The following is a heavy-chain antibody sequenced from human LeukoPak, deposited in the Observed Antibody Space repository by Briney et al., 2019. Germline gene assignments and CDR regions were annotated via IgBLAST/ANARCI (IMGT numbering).Heavy chain of an antibody. CDR1: GYTFTGYY. CDR3: ARDSYDSSGYRSIDY. Sequence: GASVKVSCKASGYTFTGYYMHWVRQAPGQGLEWMGWINPNSGGTNYAQKFQGRVTRTSDTSISTAYMELSRLRSDDTAVYYCARDSYDSSGYRSIDYWGQGTLVTVSS. J-gene: IGHJ4*02. D-gene: IGHD3-22*01. V-gene: IGHV1-2*02. CDR2: INPNSGGT.